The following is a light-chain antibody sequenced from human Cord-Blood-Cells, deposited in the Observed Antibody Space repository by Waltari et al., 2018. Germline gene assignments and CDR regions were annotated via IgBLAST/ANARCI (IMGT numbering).Light chain of an antibody. CDR1: NTGSKS. CDR2: YDS. Sequence: SYVLTQLPSVSVAPGKTARITCGGNNTGSKSVHWYQQKPGQAPVLVIYYDSDRPSGIPERFSGSNSGNTATLTISRVEAGDEADYYCQVWDSSSDHVVFGGGTKLTVL. CDR3: QVWDSSSDHVV. J-gene: IGLJ2*01. V-gene: IGLV3-21*04.